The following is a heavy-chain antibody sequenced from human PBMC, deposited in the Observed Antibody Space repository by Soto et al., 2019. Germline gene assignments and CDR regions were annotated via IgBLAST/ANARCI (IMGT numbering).Heavy chain of an antibody. V-gene: IGHV4-30-4*01. CDR3: ARDSRYSSGWYSDERARIDY. CDR1: GGSISSGDYY. J-gene: IGHJ4*02. Sequence: PSETLSLTCTVSGGSISSGDYYWSWIRQPPGKGLEWIGYIYYSGSTYYNPSLKSRVTISVDTSKNQFSLKLSSVTAADTAVYYCARDSRYSSGWYSDERARIDYWGQGTLVTVSS. CDR2: IYYSGST. D-gene: IGHD6-19*01.